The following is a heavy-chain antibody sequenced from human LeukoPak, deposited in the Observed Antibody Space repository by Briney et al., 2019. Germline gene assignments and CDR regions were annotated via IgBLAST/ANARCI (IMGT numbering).Heavy chain of an antibody. CDR3: AKDGVNSYGSHDYNWFDP. J-gene: IGHJ5*02. CDR1: GFTFSSYG. V-gene: IGHV3-30*02. CDR2: ILYDGSNK. Sequence: GGSLRLSCAASGFTFSSYGMHWVRQAPGKGLEWVAFILYDGSNKYYADSVKGRFTISRDNSKNTLYLQMNSLRAEDTAVYYCAKDGVNSYGSHDYNWFDPWGQGTLVTVSS. D-gene: IGHD5-18*01.